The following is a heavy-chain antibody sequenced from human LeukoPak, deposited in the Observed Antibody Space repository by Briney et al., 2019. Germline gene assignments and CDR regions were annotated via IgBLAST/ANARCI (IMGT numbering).Heavy chain of an antibody. J-gene: IGHJ4*02. CDR3: ARDCQLAYCGGDY. CDR1: GGSISSYY. Sequence: PSETLSLTCTVSGGSISSYYWSWIRQPPGKGLEWIGYIYYSGSTNYNPSLKSRVTISVDTSKNQFSLKLSSVTAADTAVYYCARDCQLAYCGGDYWGQGTLVTVSS. CDR2: IYYSGST. D-gene: IGHD2-21*01. V-gene: IGHV4-59*01.